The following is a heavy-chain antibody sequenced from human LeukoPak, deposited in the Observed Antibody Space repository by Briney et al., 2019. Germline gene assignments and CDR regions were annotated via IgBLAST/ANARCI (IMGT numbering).Heavy chain of an antibody. CDR3: ARVKTAGTGMAGFDY. D-gene: IGHD6-13*01. J-gene: IGHJ4*02. V-gene: IGHV3-30*02. CDR1: GFTFSSYG. CDR2: IRYDGSNK. Sequence: PGGSLRLSCAASGFTFSSYGMHWVRQAPGKGLEWVAFIRYDGSNKYYADSVKGRFTISRDNAKNSLYLQMNSLRAEDTAVYYCARVKTAGTGMAGFDYWGQGTLVTVSS.